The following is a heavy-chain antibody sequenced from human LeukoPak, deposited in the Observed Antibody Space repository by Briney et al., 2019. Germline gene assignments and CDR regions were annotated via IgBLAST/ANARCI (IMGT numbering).Heavy chain of an antibody. CDR2: ISSDGSKK. J-gene: IGHJ4*02. CDR3: AKDYHWLVDY. D-gene: IGHD1-1*01. Sequence: PGESLRLSCAASGFTFSSYSVHWVRQAPGKGLEWVAIISSDGSKKYYADSVKGRFTNSRDNHKNTLYLQMDSLRSEDTAVYYCAKDYHWLVDYWGQGTLVTVSS. V-gene: IGHV3-30-3*01. CDR1: GFTFSSYS.